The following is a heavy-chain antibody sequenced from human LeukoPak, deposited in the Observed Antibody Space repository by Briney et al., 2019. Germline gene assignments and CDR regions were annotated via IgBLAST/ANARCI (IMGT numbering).Heavy chain of an antibody. J-gene: IGHJ4*02. CDR1: GGSISSGDYY. Sequence: PSETLSLTCTVSGGSISSGDYYWSWIRQPPGKGLEWVGSMSYSGSTYYNPSLKSRVTISVDTSKNQFSLKLSSVTAADTAVYYCARRSSSQPPNYWGQGTLVTVSS. D-gene: IGHD6-13*01. V-gene: IGHV4-39*01. CDR2: MSYSGST. CDR3: ARRSSSQPPNY.